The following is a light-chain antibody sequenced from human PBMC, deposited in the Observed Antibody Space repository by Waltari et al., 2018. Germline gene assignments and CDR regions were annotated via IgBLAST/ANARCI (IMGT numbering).Light chain of an antibody. J-gene: IGLJ2*01. Sequence: QSVLTQPPSVSGAPGQRVTISCTGSSSNIGARSDVHWYQQLPNTAPKLLIYSNSNRPSGVPDRFSASKSGTSASLAITGLQAEDEADYYCQSYDRSLSGVTFGGGTKLTVL. CDR1: SSNIGARSD. CDR3: QSYDRSLSGVT. CDR2: SNS. V-gene: IGLV1-40*01.